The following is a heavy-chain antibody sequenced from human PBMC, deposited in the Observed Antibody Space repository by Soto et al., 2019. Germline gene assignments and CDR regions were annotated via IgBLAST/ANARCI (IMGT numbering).Heavy chain of an antibody. V-gene: IGHV4-34*01. CDR1: GGSFSGYY. CDR3: AREEGGVATIAFDI. D-gene: IGHD5-12*01. Sequence: SETLSLTCAVYGGSFSGYYWSWIRQPPGKGLEWIGEINHSGSTNYNPSLKSRVTISVDTSKNQFSLKLSSVTAADTAVYYCAREEGGVATIAFDIWGQGTMVTVSS. J-gene: IGHJ3*02. CDR2: INHSGST.